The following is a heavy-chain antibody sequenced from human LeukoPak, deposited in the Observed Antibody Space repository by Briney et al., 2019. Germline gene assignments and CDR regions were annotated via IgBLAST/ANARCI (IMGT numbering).Heavy chain of an antibody. Sequence: GESLKISCAASGFTVSSNYMSWVRQAPGKGLEWVSIIYSGGSTYYADSVKGRFTISRDNSKNTLYLQMNSLRAEDTAVYYCASGSGSYRTPYYYMDVWGKGTTVTVSS. CDR2: IYSGGST. CDR1: GFTVSSNY. J-gene: IGHJ6*03. CDR3: ASGSGSYRTPYYYMDV. V-gene: IGHV3-53*01. D-gene: IGHD3-10*01.